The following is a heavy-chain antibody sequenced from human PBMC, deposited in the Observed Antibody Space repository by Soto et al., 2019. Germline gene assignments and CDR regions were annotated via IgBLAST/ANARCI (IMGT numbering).Heavy chain of an antibody. CDR2: ISAYNGNT. CDR3: ARAGGDDYIWGSYRTDDY. D-gene: IGHD3-16*02. V-gene: IGHV1-18*01. J-gene: IGHJ4*02. Sequence: GASVKVSCKASGYTFTSYGISWVRQAPGQGLEWMGWISAYNGNTNYAQKLQGRVTMTTDTSTSTAYMELRSLRSDDTAVYYCARAGGDDYIWGSYRTDDYWGQGTLVTVSS. CDR1: GYTFTSYG.